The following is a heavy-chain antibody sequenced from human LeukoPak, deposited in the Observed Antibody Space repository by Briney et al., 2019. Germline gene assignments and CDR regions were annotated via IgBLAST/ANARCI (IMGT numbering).Heavy chain of an antibody. D-gene: IGHD3-3*01. V-gene: IGHV1-2*02. CDR3: ARDERSGPDAFDI. CDR1: GYTFTGYY. CDR2: INPNSGGT. J-gene: IGHJ3*02. Sequence: ASVKVSCKASGYTFTGYYMHWVRQAPGQGLEWMGWINPNSGGTNYAQKFQGRVTMTRDMSISTAYMELSRLRSDDTAVYYCARDERSGPDAFDIWGQGTMVTVSS.